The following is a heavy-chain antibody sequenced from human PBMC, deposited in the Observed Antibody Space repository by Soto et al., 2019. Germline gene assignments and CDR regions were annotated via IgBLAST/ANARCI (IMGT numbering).Heavy chain of an antibody. CDR1: GFTFTNYG. Sequence: QVQLVQSGPEMKKPGASVKVSCTGSGFTFTNYGFNWVRQAPGQGLEWVGWVSAANGYTRSAQKFQDRLIMTTDSATNTSYMEVRGLGPDDTALYYCAKGRSIAVPEGSWGQGTLVSVSS. CDR2: VSAANGYT. V-gene: IGHV1-18*01. D-gene: IGHD6-19*01. J-gene: IGHJ5*02. CDR3: AKGRSIAVPEGS.